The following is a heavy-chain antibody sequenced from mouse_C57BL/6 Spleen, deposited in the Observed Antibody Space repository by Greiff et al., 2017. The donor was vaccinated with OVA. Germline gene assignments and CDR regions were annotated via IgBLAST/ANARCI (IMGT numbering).Heavy chain of an antibody. D-gene: IGHD1-1*01. V-gene: IGHV1-19*01. J-gene: IGHJ4*01. CDR3: ARRDYYGRGAMDY. CDR2: INPYNGGT. CDR1: GYTFTDYY. Sequence: VHVKQSGPVLVKPGASVKMSCKASGYTFTDYYMNWVKQSHGKSLEWIGVINPYNGGTSYNQKFKGKATLTVDKSSSTAYMELNSLTSEDSAVYYCARRDYYGRGAMDYWGQGTSVTVSS.